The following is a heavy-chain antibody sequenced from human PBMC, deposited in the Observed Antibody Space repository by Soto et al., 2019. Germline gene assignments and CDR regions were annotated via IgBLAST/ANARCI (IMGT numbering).Heavy chain of an antibody. V-gene: IGHV4-38-2*01. Sequence: SETLSLTCAVSGYSISSAYYWAWIRQPPGKGLEWIGHIYRNGMTYYNPSLNGRVIIAVDTSKNQFSLKLTSVTAADTAVYYCARAYYYDSSGYLRDWGQGPLVTVSS. CDR1: GYSISSAYY. D-gene: IGHD3-22*01. CDR2: IYRNGMT. CDR3: ARAYYYDSSGYLRD. J-gene: IGHJ4*02.